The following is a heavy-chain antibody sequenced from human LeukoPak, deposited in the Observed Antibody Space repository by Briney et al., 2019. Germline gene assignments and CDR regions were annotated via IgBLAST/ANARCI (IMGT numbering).Heavy chain of an antibody. CDR2: ISGSGGST. J-gene: IGHJ5*02. V-gene: IGHV3-23*01. CDR3: AKLGIVVVVAATTWFDP. CDR1: GFTFSSYA. Sequence: GGSLRLSCAASGFTFSSYAMSWVRQAPGKGLEWVSAISGSGGSTYYADSVKGRFTISRDNSKNTLYLQMNSLRAEDTAVYYCAKLGIVVVVAATTWFDPWSQGTLVTVSS. D-gene: IGHD2-15*01.